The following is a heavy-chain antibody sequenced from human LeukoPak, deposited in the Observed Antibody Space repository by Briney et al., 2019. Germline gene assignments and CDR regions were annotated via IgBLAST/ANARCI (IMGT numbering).Heavy chain of an antibody. CDR3: ARTSATGATYFDY. J-gene: IGHJ4*02. Sequence: SETLSLTCTVSRGSMNNYYWSLIRQPAGKGLDWIGRIYSTGITHYNPTLKNRVTFSVDTSKSQFSLNLSSVTAADTAVYYCARTSATGATYFDYWGQGTLVTVSS. D-gene: IGHD1-26*01. CDR1: RGSMNNYY. V-gene: IGHV4-4*07. CDR2: IYSTGIT.